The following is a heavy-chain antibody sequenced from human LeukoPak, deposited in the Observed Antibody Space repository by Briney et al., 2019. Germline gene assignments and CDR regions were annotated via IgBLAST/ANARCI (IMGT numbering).Heavy chain of an antibody. Sequence: GASVKVSCKASGYTFTGYYMRWVRQAPGQGLEWMGWINPNSGGTNYAQKFQGRVTMTRDTSISTAYMELSRLRSDDTAVYYCARYDFWSGSLYNWFDPWGQGTLVTVSS. V-gene: IGHV1-2*02. CDR1: GYTFTGYY. D-gene: IGHD3-3*01. CDR3: ARYDFWSGSLYNWFDP. J-gene: IGHJ5*02. CDR2: INPNSGGT.